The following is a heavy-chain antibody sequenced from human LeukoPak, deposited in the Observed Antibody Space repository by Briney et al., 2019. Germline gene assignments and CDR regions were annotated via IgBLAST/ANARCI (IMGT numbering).Heavy chain of an antibody. Sequence: PSETLSLTCTVSGGSISSYYWSWIRQPPGKGLEWIGRIYTSGSTNYNPSLKSRVTISVDTSKNQFSLKLSSVTAADTAVYYCARGPGYCSSTSCYGLYMDVWGKGTTVTISS. CDR3: ARGPGYCSSTSCYGLYMDV. J-gene: IGHJ6*03. D-gene: IGHD2-2*01. V-gene: IGHV4-4*08. CDR1: GGSISSYY. CDR2: IYTSGST.